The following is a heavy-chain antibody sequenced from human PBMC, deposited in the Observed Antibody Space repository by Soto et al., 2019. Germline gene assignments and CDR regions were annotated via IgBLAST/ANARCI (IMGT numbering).Heavy chain of an antibody. D-gene: IGHD3-22*01. CDR2: IYYSGST. Sequence: QVQLQESGPGLVKPSQTLSLTCTVSGGSISSGDYYWSWIRQPPGKGLEWIGYIYYSGSTYYNPSLKSRVTISVDTSKNQFSLKLSSVTAADTAVYYCARDVNYYDSSGYYHAAFDIWGQGTMVTVSS. J-gene: IGHJ3*02. V-gene: IGHV4-30-4*01. CDR3: ARDVNYYDSSGYYHAAFDI. CDR1: GGSISSGDYY.